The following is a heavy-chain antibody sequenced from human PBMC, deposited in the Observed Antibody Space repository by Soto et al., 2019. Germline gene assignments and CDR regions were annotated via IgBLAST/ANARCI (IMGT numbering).Heavy chain of an antibody. Sequence: ASVKFSCKASGYTFTSYGISCVRQAPGQGLEWMGWISAYNGNTNYAQKLQGRVTMTTDTSTSTAYMELRSLRSDDTAVYYCARVNRVRGIAFDIWAKGQWSPSPQ. CDR3: ARVNRVRGIAFDI. D-gene: IGHD6-13*01. J-gene: IGHJ3*02. CDR2: ISAYNGNT. CDR1: GYTFTSYG. V-gene: IGHV1-18*04.